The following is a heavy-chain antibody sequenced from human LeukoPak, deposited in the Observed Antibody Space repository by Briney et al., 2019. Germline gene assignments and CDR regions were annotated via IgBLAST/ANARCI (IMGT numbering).Heavy chain of an antibody. CDR2: IYYSGST. CDR1: GGSISSSSYY. J-gene: IGHJ5*02. V-gene: IGHV4-39*01. D-gene: IGHD3-3*01. CDR3: ARHHYDFWSGYPSWFDP. Sequence: SETLSLTCTVSGGSISSSSYYWGRIRQPPGKGLEWIGSIYYSGSTYYNPSLKSRVTISVDTSKNQFSLKLSSVTAADTAVYYCARHHYDFWSGYPSWFDPWGQGTLVTVSS.